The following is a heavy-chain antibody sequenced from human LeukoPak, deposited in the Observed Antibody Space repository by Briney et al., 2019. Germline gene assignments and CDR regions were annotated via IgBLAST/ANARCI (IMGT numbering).Heavy chain of an antibody. D-gene: IGHD3-22*01. V-gene: IGHV4-39*01. Sequence: SETLSLTCTVSGGSISSRSHCWGWIRQPPGKGLEWIGTMFYSGSTYYNPSLKSRVAISVDTSENQFSLELNSVTAADTAVYYCAVAGVGYFDSIGLHVFDFWGRGTMVPVFS. CDR3: AVAGVGYFDSIGLHVFDF. J-gene: IGHJ3*01. CDR2: MFYSGST. CDR1: GGSISSRSHC.